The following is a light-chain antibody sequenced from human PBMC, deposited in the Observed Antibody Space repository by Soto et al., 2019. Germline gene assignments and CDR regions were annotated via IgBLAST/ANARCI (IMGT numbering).Light chain of an antibody. J-gene: IGKJ3*01. CDR1: QDIRIN. CDR2: VVS. Sequence: DILMTQSPSTLSASVGERVTITCRASQDIRINLGWYQQKPGKAPKLLIYVVSTWATGVPSRFSGSGSGTEFTLTISSLQSEDFASYFCLQYNAYPFTFGQGTKVDIK. CDR3: LQYNAYPFT. V-gene: IGKV1-17*01.